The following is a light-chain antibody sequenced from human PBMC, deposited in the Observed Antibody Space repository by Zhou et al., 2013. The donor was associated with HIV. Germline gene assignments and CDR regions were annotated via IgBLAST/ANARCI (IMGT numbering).Light chain of an antibody. Sequence: DIQMTQSPSSLSASVGDRVTITCRAGQNINNYLAWFQQKPGKAPKALIYGATNLQSGAPARFSGSGSGTDFTLTISSLQPEDIATYYCQQYDDVPPITFGQGTRLDIK. J-gene: IGKJ5*01. V-gene: IGKV1-16*01. CDR3: QQYDDVPPIT. CDR1: QNINNY. CDR2: GAT.